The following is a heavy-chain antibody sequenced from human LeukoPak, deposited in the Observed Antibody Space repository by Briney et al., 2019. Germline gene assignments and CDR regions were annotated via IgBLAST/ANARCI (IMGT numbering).Heavy chain of an antibody. J-gene: IGHJ6*02. V-gene: IGHV3-30*04. Sequence: PGRSLRLSCAASGFTFSSYAMHWVRQAPGKGLEWVAVISYDGSNKYYADSVKGRFTISRDNSKNTLYLQMNSLRAEDTAVYYCARAGGGEDYYYGMDVWGQGTTVTVSS. CDR2: ISYDGSNK. CDR1: GFTFSSYA. D-gene: IGHD2-8*02. CDR3: ARAGGGEDYYYGMDV.